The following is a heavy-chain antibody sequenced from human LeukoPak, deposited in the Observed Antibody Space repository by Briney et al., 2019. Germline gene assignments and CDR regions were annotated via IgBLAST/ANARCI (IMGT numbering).Heavy chain of an antibody. D-gene: IGHD2/OR15-2a*01. CDR3: SKCTTFDAFDM. CDR2: ISWNTGNI. Sequence: GGSLRLSCAAAGFTFDNYAMHWVRHAPGKGLEWVSRISWNTGNIDYADSVKGRFTISRDNAKNSLYLQMKSLRAEDTALYYCSKCTTFDAFDMWGQGTMVTVSS. V-gene: IGHV3-9*01. CDR1: GFTFDNYA. J-gene: IGHJ3*02.